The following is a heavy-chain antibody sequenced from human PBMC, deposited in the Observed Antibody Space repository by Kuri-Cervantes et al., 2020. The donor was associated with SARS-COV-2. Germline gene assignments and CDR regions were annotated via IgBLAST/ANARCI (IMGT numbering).Heavy chain of an antibody. J-gene: IGHJ5*02. CDR1: GYTFSTYD. Sequence: ASVKVSCKASGYTFSTYDINWVRQASGQGLEWMGWMNPDTGNSGYAQNFRGRVTMTRDTSTSTAYMELSRLRSDDTAVYYCARARLYYYGSPGLGWFDPWGQGTLVTVSS. D-gene: IGHD3-10*01. V-gene: IGHV1-8*02. CDR3: ARARLYYYGSPGLGWFDP. CDR2: MNPDTGNS.